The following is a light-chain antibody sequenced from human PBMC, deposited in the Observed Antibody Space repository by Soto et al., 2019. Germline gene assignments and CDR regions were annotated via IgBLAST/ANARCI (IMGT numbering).Light chain of an antibody. V-gene: IGKV4-1*01. CDR1: HMFLYSSNNKNY. CDR3: QQYYSTPPT. CDR2: WAS. Sequence: IVMTQSPDSLAVSLGERATINCKSRHMFLYSSNNKNYLAWYQQKPGQPPKLLIYWASTRESGVPDRFSGSGSGTDFTLTISSLQAEDVAVYYCQQYYSTPPTFGQGTKVDI. J-gene: IGKJ1*01.